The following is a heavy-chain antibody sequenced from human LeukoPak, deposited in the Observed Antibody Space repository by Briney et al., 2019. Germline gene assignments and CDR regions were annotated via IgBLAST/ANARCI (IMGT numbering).Heavy chain of an antibody. V-gene: IGHV3-23*01. J-gene: IGHJ4*02. CDR2: ISGSGGST. Sequence: PGGSLRLSCAASGFTFSNYAMNWVRQATGKGLEWVSAISGSGGSTYYADSVKGRFTISRDNSKNTLYLQMNSLRAEDTAVYYCAKDRHSPGGGYCSSTSCFGPFDYWGQGTLVTVSS. CDR3: AKDRHSPGGGYCSSTSCFGPFDY. CDR1: GFTFSNYA. D-gene: IGHD2-2*01.